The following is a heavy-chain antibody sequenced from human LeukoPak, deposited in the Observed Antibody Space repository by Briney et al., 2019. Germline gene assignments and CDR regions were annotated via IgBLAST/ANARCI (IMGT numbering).Heavy chain of an antibody. Sequence: GGSLRLSCAASGFTFSSYGMHWVRQAPGKGLEWVAVIWYDGSNKYYADSVKGRFTISRDNSKNTLYLQMNSLRAEDTAVYYCAKDCYYCTEVDFWGQGTLVTVSS. CDR1: GFTFSSYG. V-gene: IGHV3-33*06. D-gene: IGHD2-8*02. J-gene: IGHJ4*01. CDR2: IWYDGSNK. CDR3: AKDCYYCTEVDF.